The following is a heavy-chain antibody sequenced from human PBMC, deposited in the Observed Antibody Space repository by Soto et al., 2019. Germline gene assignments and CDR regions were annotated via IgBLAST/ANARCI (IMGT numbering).Heavy chain of an antibody. CDR2: ISAYNVNT. CDR1: GYTFTSSG. J-gene: IGHJ5*02. D-gene: IGHD3-10*01. CDR3: ARDRRITMVRGVLNWFAP. Sequence: QVQLVQSGAAVKTPGASVKVSCKASGYTFTSSGISWVRQAPGQGLECMGWISAYNVNTNYAQKLQGRVTMTTDTSTSTAYMERRSLRSDDTAVYYWARDRRITMVRGVLNWFAPWGQGTLVTVSS. V-gene: IGHV1-18*04.